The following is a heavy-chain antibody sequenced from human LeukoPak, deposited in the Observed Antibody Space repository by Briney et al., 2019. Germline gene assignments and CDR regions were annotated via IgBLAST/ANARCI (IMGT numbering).Heavy chain of an antibody. CDR3: AGPRYAYYYDSSGYYDLDY. J-gene: IGHJ4*02. Sequence: ASVKVSCKASGYTFTSYGINWVRQATGQGLEWMGWMNPNSGNTGYAQKFQGRVTMTRNTSISTAYMELSSLRSEDTAVYYCAGPRYAYYYDSSGYYDLDYWGRGTLVTVSS. CDR2: MNPNSGNT. V-gene: IGHV1-8*01. CDR1: GYTFTSYG. D-gene: IGHD3-22*01.